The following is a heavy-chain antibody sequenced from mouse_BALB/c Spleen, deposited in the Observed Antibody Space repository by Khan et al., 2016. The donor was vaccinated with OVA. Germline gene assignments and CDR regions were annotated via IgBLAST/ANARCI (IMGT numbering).Heavy chain of an antibody. CDR1: GYTFTSYT. CDR2: INPSNGYT. V-gene: IGHV1-4*01. Sequence: VQLVESGAELARPGASVKMSCKASGYTFTSYTIHWIKLRPGQGLEWIGYINPSNGYTNYNQKFKDKATLTADKSSTTAYMQLSSLTSDDSAVYDVVSGGGYYRNDCWFAYGGPGTLVDVSA. CDR3: VSGGGYYRNDCWFAY. J-gene: IGHJ3*01. D-gene: IGHD2-14*01.